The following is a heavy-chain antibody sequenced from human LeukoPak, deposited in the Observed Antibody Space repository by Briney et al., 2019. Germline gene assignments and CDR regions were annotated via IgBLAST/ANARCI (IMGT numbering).Heavy chain of an antibody. Sequence: GESLQISSKGSGYGFTSYCNGWGRRLPGKGLEWRGSIYPDYSDTRYSPSFQGQVTISADNSISNAYLQWSSLTASDPAMYYWARSNRPDILTGYPLVYYYHGIDVWGQGTTVTVSS. CDR1: GYGFTSYC. J-gene: IGHJ6*02. V-gene: IGHV5-51*01. CDR3: ARSNRPDILTGYPLVYYYHGIDV. D-gene: IGHD3-9*01. CDR2: IYPDYSDT.